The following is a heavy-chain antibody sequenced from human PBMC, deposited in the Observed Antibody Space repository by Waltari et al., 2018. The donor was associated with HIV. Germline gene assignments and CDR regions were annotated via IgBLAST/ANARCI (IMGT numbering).Heavy chain of an antibody. J-gene: IGHJ4*02. CDR2: ISYDGSNK. V-gene: IGHV3-30*18. Sequence: QVQLVESGGGVVQPGRSLRLSCAASGFTFSSYGMNWVRQAPGKGLEWVAVISYDGSNKYYADSVKGRFTISRDNSENTLYLQMNSLRAEDTAVYYCAKGITMIVVVITPDYWGQGTLVTVSS. CDR3: AKGITMIVVVITPDY. CDR1: GFTFSSYG. D-gene: IGHD3-22*01.